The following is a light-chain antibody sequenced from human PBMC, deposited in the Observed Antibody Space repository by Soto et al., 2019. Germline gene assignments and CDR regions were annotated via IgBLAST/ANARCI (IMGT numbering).Light chain of an antibody. V-gene: IGKV4-1*01. Sequence: DIVMTQSPDSLAVSLGERATINCKSSQSVLYSSKNKNYLAWYQQKPGQPPKLLIYWASTRESRVPDRFSGSGSGTDFTLTISSLQAEDVAVYYCQQYYSTPQTFGQGTKVEIK. CDR2: WAS. CDR3: QQYYSTPQT. CDR1: QSVLYSSKNKNY. J-gene: IGKJ1*01.